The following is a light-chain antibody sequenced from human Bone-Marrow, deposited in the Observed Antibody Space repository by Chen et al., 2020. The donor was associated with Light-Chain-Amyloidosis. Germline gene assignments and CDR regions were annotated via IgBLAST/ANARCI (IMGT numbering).Light chain of an antibody. Sequence: QSALTQPASVSWSPGQALTTSSPGTSSDVGDYNHVSRYQQHPAKAPKLMIYEVTTRPSWVPDRFSGSKSDNTASLTISGLQTEDEADYFCSSYTITNTLVFGSGTRVTVL. V-gene: IGLV2-14*01. CDR1: SSDVGDYNH. CDR2: EVT. J-gene: IGLJ1*01. CDR3: SSYTITNTLV.